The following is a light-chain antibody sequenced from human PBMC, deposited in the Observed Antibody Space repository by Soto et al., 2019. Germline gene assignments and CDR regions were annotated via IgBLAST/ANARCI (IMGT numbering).Light chain of an antibody. CDR1: QSVSRN. V-gene: IGKV3-15*01. Sequence: EIVMTQSPATLSVSPGERATLSCRASQSVSRNLAWYQQKPGQAPRPLIYGASTRATGIPARFSGSGSGTEFTLTISSLQSEDVAVYYGQQDNNWYTFCQGTKLEIK. J-gene: IGKJ2*01. CDR3: QQDNNWYT. CDR2: GAS.